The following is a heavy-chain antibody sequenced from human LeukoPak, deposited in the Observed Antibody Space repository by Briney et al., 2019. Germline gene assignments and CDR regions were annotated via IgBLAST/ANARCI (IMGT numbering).Heavy chain of an antibody. V-gene: IGHV1-18*01. J-gene: IGHJ6*02. CDR1: GYTFTSYG. CDR3: ARPSFHCSSTSCYTGYGMDV. Sequence: ASVKVSCKASGYTFTSYGISWVRQAPGQGLEWMGWISAYNGNTNYAQKLQGRVTMTTDTSTSTAYTELRSLRSDDTAVYYCARPSFHCSSTSCYTGYGMDVWGQGTTVTVSS. CDR2: ISAYNGNT. D-gene: IGHD2-2*02.